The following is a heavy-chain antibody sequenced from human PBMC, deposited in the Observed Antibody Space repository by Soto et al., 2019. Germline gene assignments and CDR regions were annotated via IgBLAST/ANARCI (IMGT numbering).Heavy chain of an antibody. CDR1: GGSFSGYY. CDR3: ARAPRITMVRGVIKAYNGFER. D-gene: IGHD3-10*01. J-gene: IGHJ6*04. Sequence: SETRSLTCAVYGGSFSGYYWSWIRQHPGKGLEWIGEINHSVSTNYNPSLKSRVTISVDKSKNQFSLKLSSVTAADTAVYYCARAPRITMVRGVIKAYNGFERWGNGNTVHVSA. V-gene: IGHV4-34*01. CDR2: INHSVST.